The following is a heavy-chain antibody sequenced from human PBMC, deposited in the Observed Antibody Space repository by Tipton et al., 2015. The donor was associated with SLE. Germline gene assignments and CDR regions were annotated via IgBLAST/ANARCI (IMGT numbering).Heavy chain of an antibody. J-gene: IGHJ5*02. Sequence: TLSLTCTVSGGSIGSYYWDWIRQPPGKGPEWIGRITNNGNTYYIPSLQSRVTMSVDTSKNHFSLKLSSVTAADTAVYYCARHDTNYGRNWFDPWGQGTLVTVSS. CDR3: ARHDTNYGRNWFDP. CDR1: GGSIGSYY. D-gene: IGHD2-8*01. V-gene: IGHV4-39*01. CDR2: ITNNGNT.